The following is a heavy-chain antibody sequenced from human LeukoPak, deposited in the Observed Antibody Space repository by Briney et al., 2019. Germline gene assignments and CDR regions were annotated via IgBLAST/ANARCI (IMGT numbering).Heavy chain of an antibody. Sequence: PGGSLRLSCAASGFTFSSYAMSWVRQAPGKGLEWVSAISGSGGSTYYADSVKGRLTISRDNSKNTLYLQMNSLRAEDTAVYYCAKVWTLYGDYDGVDYWGQGTLVTVSS. CDR2: ISGSGGST. J-gene: IGHJ4*02. V-gene: IGHV3-23*01. CDR1: GFTFSSYA. D-gene: IGHD4-17*01. CDR3: AKVWTLYGDYDGVDY.